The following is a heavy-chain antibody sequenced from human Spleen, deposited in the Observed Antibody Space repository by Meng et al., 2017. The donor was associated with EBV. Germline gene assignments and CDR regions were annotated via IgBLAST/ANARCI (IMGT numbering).Heavy chain of an antibody. V-gene: IGHV3-30-3*01. Sequence: QGQVVETGGVVVPPGRALSLYCSGNGSSFISWALPFTWQRPGHGLELVSMVSNDGNTNNYADAAKCRVTITSDYSMNTIPAQMDGMSLEYKAVEYCTSPGHYAEVAYWGQGTLVTVSS. CDR3: TSPGHYAEVAY. CDR2: VSNDGNTN. D-gene: IGHD4-17*01. J-gene: IGHJ4*02. CDR1: GSSFISWA.